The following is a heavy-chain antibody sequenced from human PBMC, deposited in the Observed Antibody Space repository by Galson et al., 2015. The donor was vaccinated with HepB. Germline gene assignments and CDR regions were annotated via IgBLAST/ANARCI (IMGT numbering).Heavy chain of an antibody. D-gene: IGHD3-22*01. CDR1: GYNFTNYW. CDR3: ARSHYYYDNSGYGH. V-gene: IGHV5-10-1*01. Sequence: QSGAEVKKPGESLRISCKGSGYNFTNYWISWVRQMPGKGLEWMGKFDPSDSYTNYGPSFQGHVTISGDKSIRTAYLQWSSLKASDTAMYFCARSHYYYDNSGYGHWGQGTLVTVSS. CDR2: FDPSDSYT. J-gene: IGHJ4*02.